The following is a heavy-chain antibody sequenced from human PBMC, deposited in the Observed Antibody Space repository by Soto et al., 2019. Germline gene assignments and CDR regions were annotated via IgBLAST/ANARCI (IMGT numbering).Heavy chain of an antibody. Sequence: PSETLSLTCAVSGGSISSGGYSWSWIRQPPGKGLEWIGYIYHSGSTYYNPSLKSRVTISVDRSKNQFSLKLSSVTAADTAVYYCARAYGDYRYYFDYWGQGTLVTVSS. V-gene: IGHV4-30-2*01. CDR3: ARAYGDYRYYFDY. CDR1: GGSISSGGYS. J-gene: IGHJ4*02. CDR2: IYHSGST. D-gene: IGHD4-17*01.